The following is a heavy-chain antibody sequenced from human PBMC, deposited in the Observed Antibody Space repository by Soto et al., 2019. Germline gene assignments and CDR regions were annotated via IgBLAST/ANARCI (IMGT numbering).Heavy chain of an antibody. CDR2: IYYSGST. D-gene: IGHD3-10*01. CDR1: GDSISSSSYY. V-gene: IGHV4-39*01. Sequence: SETLSLTCTVSGDSISSSSYYWGWIRQPPGKGLEWIGSIYYSGSTYYNPSLKSRVTISADTSTNQFSLKLSSVTAADTAVYYCARHRGSYNWFDPWGQGTLVTVSS. CDR3: ARHRGSYNWFDP. J-gene: IGHJ5*02.